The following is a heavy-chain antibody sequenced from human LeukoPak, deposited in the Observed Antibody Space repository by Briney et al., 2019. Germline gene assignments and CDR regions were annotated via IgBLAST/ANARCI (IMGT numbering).Heavy chain of an antibody. CDR2: INHSGST. CDR3: ARGGEQWLVRYNWFDP. CDR1: GGPFSGYY. V-gene: IGHV4-34*01. J-gene: IGHJ5*02. D-gene: IGHD6-19*01. Sequence: SETLSLTCAVYGGPFSGYYWSWIRQPPGKGLEWIGEINHSGSTNYNPSLKSRVTISVDTSKNQFSLKLSSVTAADTAVYYCARGGEQWLVRYNWFDPWGQGTLVTVSS.